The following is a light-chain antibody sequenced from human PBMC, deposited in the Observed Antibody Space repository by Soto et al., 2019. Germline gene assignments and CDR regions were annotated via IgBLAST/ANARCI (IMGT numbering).Light chain of an antibody. J-gene: IGKJ1*01. V-gene: IGKV3-15*01. CDR2: GAS. Sequence: EIVMTQSPAPLSVSPGERATLSCRASQSVSSNLSWYQQKPGQAPRLLIYGASTRATGIPGWFSGSGSGTEFTLTISSLQSEDFAVYYCQQYNDWPRTFGQGTKVDIK. CDR1: QSVSSN. CDR3: QQYNDWPRT.